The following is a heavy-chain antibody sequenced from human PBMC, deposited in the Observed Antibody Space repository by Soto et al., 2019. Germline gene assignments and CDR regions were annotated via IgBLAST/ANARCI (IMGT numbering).Heavy chain of an antibody. D-gene: IGHD6-13*01. CDR1: GGSISGYY. CDR3: ARGGTQKLATNWFDP. V-gene: IGHV4-59*01. J-gene: IGHJ5*02. CDR2: IYYRGST. Sequence: SETLSLTCTVSGGSISGYYWTWIRQPPGKGLEWIGYIYYRGSTNYNPSLKSRVTISVDTSKNQFSLKLSSVTAADTAVYYCARGGTQKLATNWFDPWGQGTLVTAPQ.